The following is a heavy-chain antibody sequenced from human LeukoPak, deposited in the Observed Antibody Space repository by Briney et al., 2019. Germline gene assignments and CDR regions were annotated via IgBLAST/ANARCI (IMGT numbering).Heavy chain of an antibody. CDR3: ANVPRSTVSY. D-gene: IGHD2-2*01. CDR1: EFSFSTNW. Sequence: PGGSLRLSCAASEFSFSTNWTHGVRQTPGKGLEWVAELNEDGSVKYYVDSVKGRFTISRDNAKSLLFLQMYNLRTEDTGVYFCANVPRSTVSYWGRGTLVTVSS. CDR2: LNEDGSVK. V-gene: IGHV3-7*01. J-gene: IGHJ4*02.